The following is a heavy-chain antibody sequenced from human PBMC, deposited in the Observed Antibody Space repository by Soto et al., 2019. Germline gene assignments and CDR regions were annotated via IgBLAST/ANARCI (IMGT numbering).Heavy chain of an antibody. CDR3: AREGPPKWGFGFDY. V-gene: IGHV4-38-2*02. CDR2: ISHSGGS. Sequence: PSETLSLTCGVSDYSIRTGYYWAWIRQSPTKGLEWIGSISHSGGSSYNPSLESRATISLDTSKNQFFLTMTSVTAADTAIYYCAREGPPKWGFGFDYWAQGLLVTVS. J-gene: IGHJ4*02. D-gene: IGHD7-27*01. CDR1: DYSIRTGYY.